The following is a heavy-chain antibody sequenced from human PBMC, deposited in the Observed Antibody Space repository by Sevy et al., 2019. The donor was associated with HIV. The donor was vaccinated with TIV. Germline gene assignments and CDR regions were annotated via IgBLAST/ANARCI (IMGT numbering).Heavy chain of an antibody. CDR1: GFTFRTYW. V-gene: IGHV3-7*01. D-gene: IGHD6-19*01. CDR2: IKPDGSDK. CDR3: ARLSSPMHDSGWYDFFDH. Sequence: GGSLRLSCAASGFTFRTYWMSWVRQAPGKGLEWVANIKPDGSDKNYMDSVKGRFTISRDNAKNSLYLHVSSLRAEDTAVYYCARLSSPMHDSGWYDFFDHWGQGTLVTVSS. J-gene: IGHJ4*02.